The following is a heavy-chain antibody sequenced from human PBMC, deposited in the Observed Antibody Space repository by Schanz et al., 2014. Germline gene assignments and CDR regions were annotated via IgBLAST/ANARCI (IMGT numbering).Heavy chain of an antibody. D-gene: IGHD6-13*01. J-gene: IGHJ6*02. CDR2: ICSSGNTI. CDR3: AREEGWGIAAAGPKHYYYGMDV. CDR1: GFTFSSYG. Sequence: VQLVESGGGVVQFGRSLRLSCVASGFTFSSYGMHWVRQAPGKGLEWVSYICSSGNTIYYADSVKGRFTISRDNAKNSLYLQMNSLRAEDTAVYYCAREEGWGIAAAGPKHYYYGMDVWGQGTSVTVSS. V-gene: IGHV3-48*04.